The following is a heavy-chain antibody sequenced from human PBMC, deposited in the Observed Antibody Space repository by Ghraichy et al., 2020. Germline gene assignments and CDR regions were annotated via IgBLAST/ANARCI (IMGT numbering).Heavy chain of an antibody. CDR3: AKDPSHTDYGDWYFDL. V-gene: IGHV3-30*18. D-gene: IGHD4-17*01. Sequence: GGSLRLSCAASGFTFSNYGMHWVRQAPGKGLGWVAFISYDVSYKYYADSVNGRFTISRDNSKNTLYLQMNSLTADDTAVYFCAKDPSHTDYGDWYFDLWGRGTLVTVSS. CDR1: GFTFSNYG. J-gene: IGHJ2*01. CDR2: ISYDVSYK.